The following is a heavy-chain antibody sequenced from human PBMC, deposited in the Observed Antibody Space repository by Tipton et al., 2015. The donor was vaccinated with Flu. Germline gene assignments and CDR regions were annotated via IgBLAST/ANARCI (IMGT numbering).Heavy chain of an antibody. CDR3: ARPPSSYDFWSGYYINWFDP. V-gene: IGHV3-7*01. D-gene: IGHD3-3*01. CDR2: IKQDGSEK. Sequence: SLRLSCAASGFTFSSYWMSWVRQAPGKGLEWVANIKQDGSEKYYVDSVKGRFTISRDNAKNSLYLQMNSLRAEDTAVYYCARPPSSYDFWSGYYINWFDPWGQGTLVTVSS. CDR1: GFTFSSYW. J-gene: IGHJ5*02.